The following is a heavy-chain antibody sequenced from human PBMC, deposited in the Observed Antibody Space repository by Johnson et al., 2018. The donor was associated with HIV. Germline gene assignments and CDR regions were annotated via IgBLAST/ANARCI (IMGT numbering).Heavy chain of an antibody. CDR1: GFTFSSYA. CDR3: AKVGGGWWPRPAAFDI. V-gene: IGHV3-23*04. D-gene: IGHD6-19*01. CDR2: ISGSGGST. Sequence: MLLVESGGGLVQPGGSLRLSCAGSGFTFSSYAISWVRQAPGKGLEWVSTISGSGGSTYHADSVKGRFTISRDNSNNTLYMQMNSLRAEDTAVYYCAKVGGGWWPRPAAFDIWGQGTMVTVSS. J-gene: IGHJ3*02.